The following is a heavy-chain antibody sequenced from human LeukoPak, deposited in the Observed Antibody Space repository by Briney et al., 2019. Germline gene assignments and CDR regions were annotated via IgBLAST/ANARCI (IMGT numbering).Heavy chain of an antibody. CDR2: IYYSGST. V-gene: IGHV4-59*08. D-gene: IGHD5-18*01. CDR1: GGSISSYY. J-gene: IGHJ6*02. Sequence: SSETLSLTCTVSGGSISSYYWSWIRQPPGKGLEWIGYIYYSGSTNYNPSLKSRVTISVDTSKNQFSLKLSSVTAADTAVYYCARQPSEVDTAMVTNYYYGMDVWGQGTAVTVSS. CDR3: ARQPSEVDTAMVTNYYYGMDV.